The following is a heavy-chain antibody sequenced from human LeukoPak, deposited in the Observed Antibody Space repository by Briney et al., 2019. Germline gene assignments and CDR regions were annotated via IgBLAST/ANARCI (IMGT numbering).Heavy chain of an antibody. CDR3: AGGGGSSGFYYYFDS. V-gene: IGHV4-30-2*01. CDR1: GGSISSGGYS. J-gene: IGHJ4*02. CDR2: IYHSGNT. Sequence: PSETLSLTCTVSGGSISSGGYSWNWIRQPPGEDLEWIGYIYHSGNTYYNPSLKSRVTISVDRSKNQFSLKLTSVTAADTAVYYCAGGGGSSGFYYYFDSWGQGTLVTVSS. D-gene: IGHD3-22*01.